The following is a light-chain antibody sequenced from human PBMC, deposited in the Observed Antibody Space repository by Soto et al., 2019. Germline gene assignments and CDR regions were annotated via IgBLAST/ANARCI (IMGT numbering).Light chain of an antibody. CDR2: DVS. V-gene: IGKV3-20*01. CDR1: QNIGSMY. Sequence: EVVLTQSPGTLSLSPGERATLSCRASQNIGSMYLGWYQQKPGQAPRLLIYDVSTRATGVSDRFSGSGSGTDFTLTTSRLEPEDSAVYYCQQYASSLTFAGGTNVEIK. CDR3: QQYASSLT. J-gene: IGKJ4*01.